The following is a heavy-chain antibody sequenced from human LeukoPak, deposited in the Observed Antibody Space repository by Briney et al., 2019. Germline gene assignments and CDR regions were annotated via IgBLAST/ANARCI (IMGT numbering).Heavy chain of an antibody. J-gene: IGHJ4*02. CDR2: ISSNGGST. Sequence: PGGSLRLSCAASGFTFSSYAMHWVRQAPGKGLEYVSAISSNGGSTYYANSVKGRFTISRDNSKNTLYLQMGSLRAEDMAVYYCARDQHYYDSGEFGYWGQGTLVTVSS. D-gene: IGHD3-22*01. CDR1: GFTFSSYA. V-gene: IGHV3-64*01. CDR3: ARDQHYYDSGEFGY.